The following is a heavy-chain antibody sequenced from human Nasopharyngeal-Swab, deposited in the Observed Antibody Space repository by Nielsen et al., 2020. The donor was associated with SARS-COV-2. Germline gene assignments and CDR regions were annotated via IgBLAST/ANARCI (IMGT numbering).Heavy chain of an antibody. Sequence: SETLSLTCTVSGGSISSYYWSWIRQPPGKGLEWIVYIYYSGSTNYNPSLKSRVTIPVDTSKNQFSLKLSSVTAAETAVYYCARGKGPLKLELRPGPFRHGYAYYFDYWGQGTLVTVSS. V-gene: IGHV4-59*01. D-gene: IGHD1-7*01. CDR1: GGSISSYY. J-gene: IGHJ4*02. CDR2: IYYSGST. CDR3: ARGKGPLKLELRPGPFRHGYAYYFDY.